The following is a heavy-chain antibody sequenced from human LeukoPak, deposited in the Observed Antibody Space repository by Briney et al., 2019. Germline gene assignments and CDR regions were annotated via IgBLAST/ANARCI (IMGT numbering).Heavy chain of an antibody. D-gene: IGHD1-26*01. Sequence: GGSLRLSCAASGFTFSSYAMSWVRQAPGKGLEWVSPISGSGGSTYYADSVKGRFTISRDNSKNTVNLQMNSLRAEDTAVYYCASGQLSGKGFDYWGQGTLVTVSS. J-gene: IGHJ4*02. CDR3: ASGQLSGKGFDY. CDR2: ISGSGGST. V-gene: IGHV3-23*01. CDR1: GFTFSSYA.